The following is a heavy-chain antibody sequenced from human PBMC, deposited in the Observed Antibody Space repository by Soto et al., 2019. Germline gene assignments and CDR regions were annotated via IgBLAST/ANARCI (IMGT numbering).Heavy chain of an antibody. J-gene: IGHJ6*02. V-gene: IGHV1-69*13. D-gene: IGHD6-13*01. CDR2: IIPIFGTA. Sequence: SVRVSCKASGVTFSSYAISWVRQAPGQGLEWMGGIIPIFGTANYAQKFQGRVTITADESTSTAYMELSSLRSEDTAVYYCARGSVSAAAFWYYYGMDVWGQGTTVTVS. CDR3: ARGSVSAAAFWYYYGMDV. CDR1: GVTFSSYA.